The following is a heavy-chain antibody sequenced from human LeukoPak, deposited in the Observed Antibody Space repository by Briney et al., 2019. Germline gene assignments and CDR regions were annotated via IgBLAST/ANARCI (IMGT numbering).Heavy chain of an antibody. Sequence: GGSLRLSCAASGFIVSSNYMSWVRQAPGKGLEWVSVIYSDGSTYYADSVKGRFTISRDNSKSTLYLQMNSLRAEDTAVYYCAKEAKGSSYYYYYYYMDVWGKGTTVTVSS. CDR2: IYSDGST. D-gene: IGHD6-6*01. J-gene: IGHJ6*03. CDR1: GFIVSSNY. V-gene: IGHV3-53*05. CDR3: AKEAKGSSYYYYYYYMDV.